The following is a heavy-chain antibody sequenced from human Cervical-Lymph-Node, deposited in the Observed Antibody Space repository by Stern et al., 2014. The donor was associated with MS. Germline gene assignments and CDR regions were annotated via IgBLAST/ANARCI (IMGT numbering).Heavy chain of an antibody. V-gene: IGHV3-33*01. J-gene: IGHJ4*02. D-gene: IGHD1-7*01. CDR2: IWYDGNKK. CDR1: GFTFSNYG. CDR3: ARGNWNYEGMGY. Sequence: VQLVESGGGVVQPGRSLRLSCAASGFTFSNYGMHWVRQAPGKGLEWLAVIWYDGNKKYYADSVKGRFTISRDNSKNMLFLQMSSLTAEDTALYYCARGNWNYEGMGYWGQGTLVTVSS.